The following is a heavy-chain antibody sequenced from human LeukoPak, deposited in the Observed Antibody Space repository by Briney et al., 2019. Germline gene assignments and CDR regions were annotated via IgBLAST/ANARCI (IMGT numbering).Heavy chain of an antibody. J-gene: IGHJ5*02. CDR3: AHSPIIAAAATGFDP. V-gene: IGHV2-5*01. CDR1: GFSLSTSGVG. D-gene: IGHD6-13*01. Sequence: SGPTLVKPTQTLTLTCTFSGFSLSTSGVGVGWIRQPPGKALEWLALIYWNDDKRYSPSLKSRLTITKDTSKNQVVLTMTNMDPVDTATYYRAHSPIIAAAATGFDPWGQGTLVTVSS. CDR2: IYWNDDK.